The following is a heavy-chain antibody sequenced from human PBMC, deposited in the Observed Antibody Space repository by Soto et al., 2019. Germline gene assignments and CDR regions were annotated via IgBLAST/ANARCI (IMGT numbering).Heavy chain of an antibody. J-gene: IGHJ4*02. CDR2: INAGNGNT. CDR3: ARRNSSGPIDH. D-gene: IGHD3-22*01. Sequence: QVHLVQSGAEVKEPGASVKVSCKTSGFTFTTHAIHWVRQAPGQSLEWMGWINAGNGNTKYSQRFQDRVTITRDTSASTEYMELSSLRSEDRAVYYCARRNSSGPIDHWGQGTLVTVSS. CDR1: GFTFTTHA. V-gene: IGHV1-3*01.